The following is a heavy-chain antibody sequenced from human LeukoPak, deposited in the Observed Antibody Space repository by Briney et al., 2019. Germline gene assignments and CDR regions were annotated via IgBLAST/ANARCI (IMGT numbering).Heavy chain of an antibody. D-gene: IGHD3-22*01. J-gene: IGHJ4*02. V-gene: IGHV3-21*06. Sequence: GGSLRLSCAASGFTFSNSAMNWVRQAPGKGLEWVSSINDVSSRIYYADSVKGRFTISRNNANNSVSLQMDNLRAEDTAVYYCARDSTYYLRYGYFDSWGQGILVTVSS. CDR2: INDVSSRI. CDR3: ARDSTYYLRYGYFDS. CDR1: GFTFSNSA.